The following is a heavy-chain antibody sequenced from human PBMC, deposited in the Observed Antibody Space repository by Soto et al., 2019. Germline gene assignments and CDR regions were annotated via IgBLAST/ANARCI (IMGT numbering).Heavy chain of an antibody. J-gene: IGHJ3*02. Sequence: XGTLSLACTVAGGSISRSYWSWIRQPPGKGLEWIGYIYYSGSTNYNPSLKSRVTISVDTSKNQFSLKLSSVTAADTAVYYCATYSSSWFKPSYAFDIWGQGTKVTGS. D-gene: IGHD6-13*01. CDR1: GGSISRSY. V-gene: IGHV4-59*01. CDR2: IYYSGST. CDR3: ATYSSSWFKPSYAFDI.